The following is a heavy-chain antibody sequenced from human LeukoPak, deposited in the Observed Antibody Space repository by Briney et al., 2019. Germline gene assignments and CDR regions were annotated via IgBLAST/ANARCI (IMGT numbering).Heavy chain of an antibody. V-gene: IGHV1-18*01. Sequence: ASVKVSCKASGYTFTSYGISWVRQAPGQGLEWMGWISAYNGNTNYAQKLRGRVTMTTDTSTSTAYMELRSLRSDDTAVYYCARSPMVRGVIITASDYWGQGTLVTVSS. D-gene: IGHD3-10*01. CDR2: ISAYNGNT. CDR3: ARSPMVRGVIITASDY. CDR1: GYTFTSYG. J-gene: IGHJ4*02.